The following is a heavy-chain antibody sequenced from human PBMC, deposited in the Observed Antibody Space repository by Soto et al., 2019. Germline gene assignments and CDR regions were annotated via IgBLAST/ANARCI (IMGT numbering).Heavy chain of an antibody. CDR2: ISAHNGNT. J-gene: IGHJ4*02. CDR3: AKDARVDGYWDFDY. D-gene: IGHD5-12*01. Sequence: ASVKVSCKASGYTFTSYGISWVRQAPGQGLEWMGWISAHNGNTNYAQKLQGRVTMTTDTSKNTLYLQMNSLRAEDTAVYYCAKDARVDGYWDFDYWGQGTLVTVS. V-gene: IGHV1-18*01. CDR1: GYTFTSYG.